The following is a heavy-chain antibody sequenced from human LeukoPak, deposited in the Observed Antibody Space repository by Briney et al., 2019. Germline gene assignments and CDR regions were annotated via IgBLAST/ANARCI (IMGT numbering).Heavy chain of an antibody. CDR3: AKESDGGSFDIDY. V-gene: IGHV3-43*01. Sequence: TGGSLRLSCAASGFTFHDYAMHWVRQAPGKGLEWVSLISWDGGSRYYADSVKGRSTISRDNSKNSLYLQMNSLRIEDTALYYCAKESDGGSFDIDYWGQGTLVTVSS. J-gene: IGHJ4*02. D-gene: IGHD1-26*01. CDR2: ISWDGGSR. CDR1: GFTFHDYA.